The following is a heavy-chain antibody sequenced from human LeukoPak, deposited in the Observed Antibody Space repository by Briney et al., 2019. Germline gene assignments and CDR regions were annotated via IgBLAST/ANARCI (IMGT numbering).Heavy chain of an antibody. Sequence: GGSLRLSCAASGFTFSSYAMNWVRQAPGKGLEWVSAISGSGGSTYYADSVKGRFTISRDNSKNTLYLQMNSLRAEDTAAYYCAEDIAAAATLDYWGQGALVTVSS. V-gene: IGHV3-23*01. CDR2: ISGSGGST. D-gene: IGHD6-13*01. CDR3: AEDIAAAATLDY. CDR1: GFTFSSYA. J-gene: IGHJ4*02.